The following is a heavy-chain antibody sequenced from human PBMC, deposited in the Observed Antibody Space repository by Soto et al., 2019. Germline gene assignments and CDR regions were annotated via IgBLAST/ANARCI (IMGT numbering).Heavy chain of an antibody. V-gene: IGHV1-69*13. Sequence: SVKVSCKASGGTFSSYAISWVRQAPGQGLEWMGGIIPIFVTANYAQKFQGRVMITADESTSTAYMELSSLGSEDTAVYYCARDGCSGGSCSLARPLFNWFDPWVQGPLVTVS. D-gene: IGHD2-15*01. CDR1: GGTFSSYA. CDR2: IIPIFVTA. J-gene: IGHJ5*02. CDR3: ARDGCSGGSCSLARPLFNWFDP.